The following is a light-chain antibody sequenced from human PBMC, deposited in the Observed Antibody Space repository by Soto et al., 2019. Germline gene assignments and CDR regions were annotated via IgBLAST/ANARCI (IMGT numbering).Light chain of an antibody. CDR2: DAS. Sequence: EIVLAQSPGTLSLSPGETATLSCRASQSHRSTYLAWYQQKPGQAPRIIIYDASSRAAGTPDRFSGSGSGTDFTLTINRLEPEDFAVYYCQQYGTSFTFGPGTRVDIK. V-gene: IGKV3-20*01. CDR1: QSHRSTY. CDR3: QQYGTSFT. J-gene: IGKJ3*01.